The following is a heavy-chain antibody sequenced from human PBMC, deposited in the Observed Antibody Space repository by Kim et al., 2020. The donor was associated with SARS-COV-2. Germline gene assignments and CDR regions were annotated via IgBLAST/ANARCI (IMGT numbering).Heavy chain of an antibody. J-gene: IGHJ6*02. CDR3: AKDRYYYGMDV. V-gene: IGHV3-43*01. Sequence: YYADSVKGRFTNSRDNSKNSLYLQMNSLRTEDTALYYCAKDRYYYGMDVWGQGTTVTVSS.